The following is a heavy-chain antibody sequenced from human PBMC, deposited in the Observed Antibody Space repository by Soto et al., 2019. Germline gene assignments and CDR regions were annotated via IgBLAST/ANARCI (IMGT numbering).Heavy chain of an antibody. Sequence: QIQLVQSGAEVKRLGTSVNISCKASGYSFSARGIHWVRQAPGQRLEWLGWIDAANGNTKYSQKFQGRVTFNRDTSASTAYMELSGLRSEDTAVYSCARVGSVWFHYFDSWGQGTLVTVSS. J-gene: IGHJ4*02. CDR1: GYSFSARG. CDR3: ARVGSVWFHYFDS. CDR2: IDAANGNT. D-gene: IGHD6-19*01. V-gene: IGHV1-3*01.